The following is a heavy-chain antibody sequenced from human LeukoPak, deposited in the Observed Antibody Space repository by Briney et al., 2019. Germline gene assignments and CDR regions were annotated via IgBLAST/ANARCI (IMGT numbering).Heavy chain of an antibody. J-gene: IGHJ4*02. Sequence: GGSLRLSCAASGFTFDDYGMSWVRQAPGKGLEWVSGINWNGGSTGYADSVKGRFTISRDNSKNTLYLQMNSLRAEDTAVYYCAKLVRGVAAAGGDYWGQGTLVTVSS. CDR1: GFTFDDYG. CDR2: INWNGGST. V-gene: IGHV3-20*04. D-gene: IGHD6-13*01. CDR3: AKLVRGVAAAGGDY.